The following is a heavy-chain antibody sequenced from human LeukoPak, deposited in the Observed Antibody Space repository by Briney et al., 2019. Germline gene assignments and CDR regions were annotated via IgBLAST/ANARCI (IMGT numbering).Heavy chain of an antibody. D-gene: IGHD5-18*01. V-gene: IGHV3-23*01. CDR1: GFTFSSYW. CDR3: AGRLTGYSSGYIH. CDR2: ISGSAHKI. J-gene: IGHJ4*02. Sequence: GGSLRLSCEASGFTFSSYWMSWVRQAPEKGLDWVSVISGSAHKIRYADSVKGRFTISRDNSENIVYLQMNNLRVEDTAVYYCAGRLTGYSSGYIHWGQGTLVTVSS.